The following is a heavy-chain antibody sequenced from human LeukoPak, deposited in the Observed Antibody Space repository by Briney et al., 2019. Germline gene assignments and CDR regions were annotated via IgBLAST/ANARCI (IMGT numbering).Heavy chain of an antibody. CDR2: IYYSGST. CDR1: GGSISSYY. Sequence: PSETLSLTCTVSGGSISSYYWSWIRQPPGKGLEWIGYIYYSGSTNYNPSLKSRVTISVDTSKNQFSLKLSSVTAADTAVYYCARARGEGDAFDIWGQGTMVTVSS. J-gene: IGHJ3*02. V-gene: IGHV4-59*01. D-gene: IGHD3-10*01. CDR3: ARARGEGDAFDI.